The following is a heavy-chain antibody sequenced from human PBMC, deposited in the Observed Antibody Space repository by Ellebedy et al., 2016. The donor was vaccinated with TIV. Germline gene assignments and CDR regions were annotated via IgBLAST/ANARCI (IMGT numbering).Heavy chain of an antibody. V-gene: IGHV3-53*01. Sequence: GGSLRLXXAASGFSVNNYMSWVRQAPGQGLEWVSVIYSNGNTDYADSVKGRFTVSRDNSQNTLFLQMNSLRAEDTAVYYCARPRNHGDMDVWGKGTTVTVSS. CDR1: GFSVNNY. CDR2: IYSNGNT. D-gene: IGHD3-10*01. CDR3: ARPRNHGDMDV. J-gene: IGHJ6*03.